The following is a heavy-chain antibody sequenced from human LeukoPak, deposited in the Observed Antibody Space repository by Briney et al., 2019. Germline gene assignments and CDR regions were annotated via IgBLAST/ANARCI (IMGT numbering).Heavy chain of an antibody. CDR3: ARDDYGGSNWFDP. CDR1: GYTFTGYY. D-gene: IGHD4-23*01. V-gene: IGHV1-2*02. Sequence: ASVKVSCKASGYTFTGYYMHWVRQAPGQGLGWMGWINPNSGGTNYAQKFQGRVTMTRDTSISTAYMELSRLRSDDTAVYYCARDDYGGSNWFDPWGQGTLVTVSS. J-gene: IGHJ5*02. CDR2: INPNSGGT.